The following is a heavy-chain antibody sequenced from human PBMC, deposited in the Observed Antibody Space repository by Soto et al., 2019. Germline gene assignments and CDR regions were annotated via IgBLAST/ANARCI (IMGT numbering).Heavy chain of an antibody. Sequence: GGSLVPSWAASGFPSSSYSLNWVRPAPGTGLEGGSYSSSSSSTIYYSNPFKGGFNTSCATPKNSPYIQMNSLRDEDTAVYYCASLIRGRDGYNSIYYYYYGMDVWGQGTTVTVSS. CDR1: GFPSSSYS. V-gene: IGHV3-48*02. CDR3: ASLIRGRDGYNSIYYYYYGMDV. D-gene: IGHD5-12*01. CDR2: SSSSSSTI. J-gene: IGHJ6*02.